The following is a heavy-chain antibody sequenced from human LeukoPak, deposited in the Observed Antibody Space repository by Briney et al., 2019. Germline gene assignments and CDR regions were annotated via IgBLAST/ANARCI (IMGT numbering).Heavy chain of an antibody. CDR2: IRYDGSNK. D-gene: IGHD5-12*01. CDR3: AKGSGYAAQYYYYYMDV. Sequence: GGSLRLSCADSGFTFSSYSMNRVRQAPGKGLEWVAFIRYDGSNKYYADSVKGRFTISRDNSKNTLYLHVNSLRPEDTAVYYCAKGSGYAAQYYYYYMDVWGKGTTVTISS. V-gene: IGHV3-30*02. J-gene: IGHJ6*03. CDR1: GFTFSSYS.